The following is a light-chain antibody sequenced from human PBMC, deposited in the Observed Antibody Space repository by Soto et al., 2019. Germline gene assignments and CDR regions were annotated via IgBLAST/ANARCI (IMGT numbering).Light chain of an antibody. CDR2: TTS. Sequence: EIVLTQSPATLSLSPGERATLSCRASQSGSTNYIAWYQQKPGQAPRLLIYTTSNRATGIPDRFSGSGSGTDFTLTISRLEPEDFAVYYCQQYGSSWTFGQGTKVDIK. J-gene: IGKJ1*01. V-gene: IGKV3-20*01. CDR1: QSGSTNY. CDR3: QQYGSSWT.